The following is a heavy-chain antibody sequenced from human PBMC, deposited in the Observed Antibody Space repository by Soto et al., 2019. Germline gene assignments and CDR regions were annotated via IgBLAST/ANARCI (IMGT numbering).Heavy chain of an antibody. Sequence: ESGGGVVQPGRSLRLSCAASGFTFSSYAMHWVRQAPGKGLEWVAVISYDGSNKYYADSVKGRFTISRDNSKNTLYLQMNSLRAEDTAVYYCAARPYSSSWLHYYYGMDVWGQGTTVTVSS. CDR1: GFTFSSYA. J-gene: IGHJ6*02. V-gene: IGHV3-30-3*01. CDR3: AARPYSSSWLHYYYGMDV. CDR2: ISYDGSNK. D-gene: IGHD6-13*01.